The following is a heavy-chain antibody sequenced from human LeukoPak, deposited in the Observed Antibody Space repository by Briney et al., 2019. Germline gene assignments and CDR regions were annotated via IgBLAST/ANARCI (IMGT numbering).Heavy chain of an antibody. Sequence: GGSLRLSCAASGFTFSSYGMHWVRQAPGKGLEWVAFIRYDGNNKYYADSVKGRFTISRDNSKNTLYLQMNSLRAEDTAVYYCAKDPDSSGYYYVYWGQGTLVTVSS. J-gene: IGHJ4*02. V-gene: IGHV3-30*02. D-gene: IGHD3-22*01. CDR2: IRYDGNNK. CDR1: GFTFSSYG. CDR3: AKDPDSSGYYYVY.